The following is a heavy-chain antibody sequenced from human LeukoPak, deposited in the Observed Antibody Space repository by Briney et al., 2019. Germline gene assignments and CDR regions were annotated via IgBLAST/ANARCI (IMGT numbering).Heavy chain of an antibody. CDR1: GFTFSSSA. J-gene: IGHJ4*02. CDR2: ISASGGST. Sequence: GGSLRLSCAASGFTFSSSAMSWVRQVPGKGLEWVSGISASGGSTYYADSVRGRFTISRDNSKNTLYLQMNSLRAEDTAVYYCARTAYYYDSSGPYFDYWGQGTLVTVSS. CDR3: ARTAYYYDSSGPYFDY. V-gene: IGHV3-23*01. D-gene: IGHD3-22*01.